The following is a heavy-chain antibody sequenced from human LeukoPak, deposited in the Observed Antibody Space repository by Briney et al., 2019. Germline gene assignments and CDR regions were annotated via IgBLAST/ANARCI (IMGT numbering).Heavy chain of an antibody. D-gene: IGHD6-13*01. Sequence: PSETLSLTCTVSGGSVSSSSYHWGWIRQPPGKGLEWIGSIYYSGSTYYNPSLKSRVTISVDTSKNQFSLKLSSVTAADTAVYYCAREAGPIAAGSNDYWGQGTLVTVSS. CDR3: AREAGPIAAGSNDY. CDR1: GGSVSSSSYH. V-gene: IGHV4-39*07. CDR2: IYYSGST. J-gene: IGHJ4*02.